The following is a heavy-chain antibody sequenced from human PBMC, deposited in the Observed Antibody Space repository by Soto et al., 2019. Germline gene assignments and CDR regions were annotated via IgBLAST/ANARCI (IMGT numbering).Heavy chain of an antibody. CDR2: INAGNGNT. J-gene: IGHJ4*02. Sequence: AASVRVSCKASGYTFTSYAMHWVRQAPGQRLEWMGWINAGNGNTKYSQKFQGRVTITRDTSASTAYMELSSLRSEDTAVYYCAVLLLWFGESPLFDYWGQGTLVTVSS. CDR3: AVLLLWFGESPLFDY. V-gene: IGHV1-3*01. CDR1: GYTFTSYA. D-gene: IGHD3-10*01.